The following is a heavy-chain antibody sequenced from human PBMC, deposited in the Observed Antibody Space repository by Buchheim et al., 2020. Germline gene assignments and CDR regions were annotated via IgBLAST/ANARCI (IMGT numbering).Heavy chain of an antibody. CDR2: ISDVGDT. V-gene: IGHV3-66*01. CDR3: ARGINGIDV. D-gene: IGHD2/OR15-2a*01. CDR1: EFFVTSTY. J-gene: IGHJ6*02. Sequence: EVHLVESGGALIQPGGSLRHSCSSSEFFVTSTYMTWVRQAPGKGLEWVSVISDVGDTHYADSVKGRFSISRDSSNNMVYLQMNSLRVEDTAVYYCARGINGIDVWGQGTT.